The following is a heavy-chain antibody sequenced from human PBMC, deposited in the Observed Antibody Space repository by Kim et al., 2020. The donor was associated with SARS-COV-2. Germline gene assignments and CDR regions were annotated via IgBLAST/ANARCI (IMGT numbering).Heavy chain of an antibody. D-gene: IGHD5-12*01. J-gene: IGHJ3*02. Sequence: SETLSLTCAVYGGSFSGYYWSWIRQPPGKGLEWIGEINHSGRTNYNPSLKSRVTISVDTTKNQFSLKLSSVTAADTAVYYCAREGYDFDAFDIWGQGTM. V-gene: IGHV4-34*01. CDR1: GGSFSGYY. CDR3: AREGYDFDAFDI. CDR2: INHSGRT.